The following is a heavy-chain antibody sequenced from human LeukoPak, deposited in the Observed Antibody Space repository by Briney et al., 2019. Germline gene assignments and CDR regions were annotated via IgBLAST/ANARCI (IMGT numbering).Heavy chain of an antibody. D-gene: IGHD3-22*01. V-gene: IGHV1-8*01. CDR2: MNPNSGNT. CDR3: ARCGYGNYYYYYMDV. CDR1: GYTFTSYD. Sequence: ASVKVSCKAPGYTFTSYDINWVRQATGQGLEWMGWMNPNSGNTGYAQKFQGRVTMTRNTSISTAYMELSSLRSEDTAVYYCARCGYGNYYYYYMDVWGKGTTVTVSS. J-gene: IGHJ6*03.